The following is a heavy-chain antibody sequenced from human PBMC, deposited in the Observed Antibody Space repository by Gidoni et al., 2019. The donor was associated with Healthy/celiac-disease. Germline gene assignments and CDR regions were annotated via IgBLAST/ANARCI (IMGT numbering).Heavy chain of an antibody. V-gene: IGHV1-69*08. D-gene: IGHD4-17*01. J-gene: IGHJ4*02. CDR3: ARDPQDEGSVGYGDYIDY. Sequence: QLQLVQSLAEVKTPGSSVKVSCKASVVTFIRYTLSWVRQATGQELEWMGRIIPIIGIKNYAQKFQGRVTINADKYTSTAYMELSSLRYEDTDVYYCARDPQDEGSVGYGDYIDYWGQGTLVTVSS. CDR1: VVTFIRYT. CDR2: IIPIIGIK.